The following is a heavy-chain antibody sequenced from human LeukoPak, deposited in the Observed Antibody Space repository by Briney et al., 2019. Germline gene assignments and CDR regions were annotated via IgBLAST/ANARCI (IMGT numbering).Heavy chain of an antibody. CDR1: GYSFTSYW. J-gene: IGHJ6*02. D-gene: IGHD3-10*01. CDR2: IYPGDSDT. V-gene: IGHV5-51*01. Sequence: GESLKIYCKGSGYSFTSYWIGWVRQMPGKGLEWMGIIYPGDSDTRYSPSFQGQVTISADKSISTAYLQWSSLKASDTAMYYCARLRGSGNFGFYGMDVWGQGPTVTVSS. CDR3: ARLRGSGNFGFYGMDV.